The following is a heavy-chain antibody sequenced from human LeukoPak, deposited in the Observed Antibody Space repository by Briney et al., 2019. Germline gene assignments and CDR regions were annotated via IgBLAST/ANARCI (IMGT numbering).Heavy chain of an antibody. V-gene: IGHV4-34*01. CDR1: GGSFSAYY. CDR2: INHSGST. J-gene: IGHJ4*02. CDR3: ARGGFYCGGDCYGDF. Sequence: PSETLSLTCAVYGGSFSAYYWSWIRQPPGKGLEWIGEINHSGSTNYNPSLKSRVTISVDTSKNQFSLKLSSVTAADTAVYYCARGGFYCGGDCYGDFWGQGTLVTVSS. D-gene: IGHD2-21*02.